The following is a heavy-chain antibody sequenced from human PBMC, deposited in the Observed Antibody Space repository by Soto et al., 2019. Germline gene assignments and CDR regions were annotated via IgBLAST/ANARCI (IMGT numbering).Heavy chain of an antibody. Sequence: GASVKVSCKASGYTFTRSGISWVRQAPGQGLEWMGWISTYNGDTNYAQTFQGRVTITTDTSTNTVYMELRSLRSDDTAVYYCAREGLAPYYYYGMDVWGQGTPVTVSS. V-gene: IGHV1-18*01. J-gene: IGHJ6*02. CDR1: GYTFTRSG. CDR3: AREGLAPYYYYGMDV. CDR2: ISTYNGDT.